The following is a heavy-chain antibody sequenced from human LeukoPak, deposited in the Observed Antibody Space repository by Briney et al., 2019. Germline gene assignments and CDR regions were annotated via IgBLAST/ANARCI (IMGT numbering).Heavy chain of an antibody. CDR1: GGSISRYY. V-gene: IGHV4-59*01. Sequence: SETLSLTCTVSGGSISRYYWSWIRQPPGKGREWLGYIYYSGSTNYNPSLKSRVTISVDTSKNQFSLKLSSVTAADTAVYYCARRARYYYYYYMDVWGKGTTVTISS. J-gene: IGHJ6*03. CDR3: ARRARYYYYYYMDV. CDR2: IYYSGST.